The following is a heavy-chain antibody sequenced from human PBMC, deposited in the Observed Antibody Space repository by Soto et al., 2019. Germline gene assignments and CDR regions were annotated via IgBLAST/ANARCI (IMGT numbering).Heavy chain of an antibody. CDR3: ARVYRASDY. Sequence: QVQLVESGGGVVQPGRSLRLSCAASGFTFSSYAMHWVRQAPGKGLEWVAVISYDGSNKYYADSVKGRFTISRDNSKNTLYPQMNSLRAEDTAVYYCARVYRASDYWGQGTLVTVSS. V-gene: IGHV3-30-3*01. CDR2: ISYDGSNK. CDR1: GFTFSSYA. J-gene: IGHJ4*02. D-gene: IGHD1-26*01.